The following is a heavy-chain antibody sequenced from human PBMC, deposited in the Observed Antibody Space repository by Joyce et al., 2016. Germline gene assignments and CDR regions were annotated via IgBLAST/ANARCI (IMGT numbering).Heavy chain of an antibody. CDR3: ARRARGDSNGYFYY. V-gene: IGHV1-18*01. Sequence: QVQLVQSGAEVKKPGASVKVSCKASGYTFSSYGITWVRQAPGQGLEWMGWISGYNGNTNYAQKLQDRVTLTTDTSTSTAYMELRSLRSDDTAVYYCARRARGDSNGYFYYWGQGTLVTVSS. CDR1: GYTFSSYG. D-gene: IGHD3-22*01. J-gene: IGHJ4*02. CDR2: ISGYNGNT.